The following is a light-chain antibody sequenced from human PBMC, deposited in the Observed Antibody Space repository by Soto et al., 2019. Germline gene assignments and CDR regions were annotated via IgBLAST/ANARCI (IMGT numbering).Light chain of an antibody. CDR2: DAY. CDR1: QSISRW. CDR3: QQYNSFSPT. V-gene: IGKV1-5*01. J-gene: IGKJ1*01. Sequence: DIQMTQSPSTLSASVGEGVTTTCRDCQSISRWLAWYQPIPGKAPKFXIYDAYSLASGVQSRFRGSGAGTECTLPISSLQPDDVSTDYCQQYNSFSPTFGQGTKVDNK.